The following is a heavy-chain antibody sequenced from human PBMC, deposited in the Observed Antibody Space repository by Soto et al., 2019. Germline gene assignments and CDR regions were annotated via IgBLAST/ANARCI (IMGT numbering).Heavy chain of an antibody. CDR1: GYTFTSYG. CDR3: ARDSSGTTNYYYGMDV. CDR2: ISAYNGNT. J-gene: IGHJ6*02. V-gene: IGHV1-18*04. D-gene: IGHD4-17*01. Sequence: ASVKVSCKASGYTFTSYGISWVRQAPRQGLEWMGWISAYNGNTNYAQKLQGRVTMTTDTSTSTAYMELRSLRSDDTAVYYCARDSSGTTNYYYGMDVWGQGTTVTVSS.